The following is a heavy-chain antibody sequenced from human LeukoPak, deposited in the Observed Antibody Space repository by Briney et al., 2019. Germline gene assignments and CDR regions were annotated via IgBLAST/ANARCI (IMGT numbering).Heavy chain of an antibody. CDR2: IYYSGST. Sequence: SETLSLTCTVSGGSISSSSYYWGWIRQPPGKGLEWFGSIYYSGSTYYNPSLKSRVTISVDTSKNQFSLKLSSVTAADTAVYYCARDDYGDYGGFDPWSQGTLVTVSS. J-gene: IGHJ5*02. CDR3: ARDDYGDYGGFDP. V-gene: IGHV4-39*07. D-gene: IGHD4-17*01. CDR1: GGSISSSSYY.